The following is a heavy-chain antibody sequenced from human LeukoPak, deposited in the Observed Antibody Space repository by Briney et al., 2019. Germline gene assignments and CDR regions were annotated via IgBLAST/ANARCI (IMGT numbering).Heavy chain of an antibody. CDR2: IWYDGSNK. Sequence: GGALRLSCAASGFTFSSYGMHWVRQAPGKGLEWVAVIWYDGSNKYYADSVKGRFTISRDNYKNTLYLQMNSLRAEDTAVYYCAKDSSSWYHELANDAFDIWGQGTMVTVSS. CDR1: GFTFSSYG. D-gene: IGHD6-13*01. CDR3: AKDSSSWYHELANDAFDI. J-gene: IGHJ3*02. V-gene: IGHV3-33*06.